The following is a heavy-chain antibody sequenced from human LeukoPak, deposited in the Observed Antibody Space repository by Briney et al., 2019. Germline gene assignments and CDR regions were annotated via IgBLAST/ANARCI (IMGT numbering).Heavy chain of an antibody. CDR2: IYYSGST. V-gene: IGHV4-30-4*08. J-gene: IGHJ6*03. CDR3: ARVAYYYYYYYMDV. Sequence: PSETLSLTCTVSGRSISSGDYYWSWIRQPPGKGLEWIGYIYYSGSTYYNPSLKSRVTISVDTSKNQFSLKLSSVTATDTAVYYCARVAYYYYYYYMDVWGKGTTVTLSS. CDR1: GRSISSGDYY.